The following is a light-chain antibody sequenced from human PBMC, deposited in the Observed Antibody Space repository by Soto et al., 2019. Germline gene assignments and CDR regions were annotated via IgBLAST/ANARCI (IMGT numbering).Light chain of an antibody. CDR1: QTVMNF. V-gene: IGKV3-11*01. CDR2: NAS. CDR3: QQFSSYPLT. J-gene: IGKJ4*01. Sequence: EIVLTQSSATLCWSPAQRATLSCRASQTVMNFFAWYQQQPGQAPRLLIYNASIRATGFPARFSGSGSGTVFTLTISRLEHEDFAVYYCQQFSSYPLTFGGGTKVDIK.